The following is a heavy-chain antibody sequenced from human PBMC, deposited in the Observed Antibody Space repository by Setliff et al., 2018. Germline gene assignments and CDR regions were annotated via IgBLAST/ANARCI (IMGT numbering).Heavy chain of an antibody. CDR2: VRFDGSYK. CDR3: AKVKKPLIRGSGFDY. J-gene: IGHJ4*02. D-gene: IGHD2-8*01. V-gene: IGHV3-30*02. CDR1: GFVFGTYG. Sequence: GESLKISCAASGFVFGTYGMHWVRQAPGKGLDWVASVRFDGSYKVYADSVKGRFTISRDNSENALFLQMTSLRPEDTGIYYCAKVKKPLIRGSGFDYWGRGTLVTVSS.